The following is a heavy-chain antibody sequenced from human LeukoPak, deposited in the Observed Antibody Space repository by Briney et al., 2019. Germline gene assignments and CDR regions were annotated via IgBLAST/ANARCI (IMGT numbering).Heavy chain of an antibody. CDR1: GGSISSYY. Sequence: PSETLSLTCTVSGGSISSYYWSWIRQPPGKGLEWIGYIYYSGSTNYNPSLKSRVTISVDTSKNQFSLKLSSVTAADTAVYYCARVRRGDYGDYWYFDLWGRGTLVTASS. V-gene: IGHV4-59*01. D-gene: IGHD4-17*01. J-gene: IGHJ2*01. CDR3: ARVRRGDYGDYWYFDL. CDR2: IYYSGST.